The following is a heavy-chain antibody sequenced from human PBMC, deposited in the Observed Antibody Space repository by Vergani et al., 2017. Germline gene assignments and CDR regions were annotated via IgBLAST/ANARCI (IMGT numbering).Heavy chain of an antibody. CDR2: IYPGDSDT. CDR1: GYSFTSYW. Sequence: EVQLVQSGAEVKKPGESLKISCKGSGYSFTSYWIGWVRQMPGKGLEWMGIIYPGDSDTRYSPSFQGQVTISADKSISTAYLQWSSLKASDTAMYYCARKLRKRYSSSWYNPYYYYGMDGWGQGTTVTVSS. J-gene: IGHJ6*02. V-gene: IGHV5-51*01. D-gene: IGHD6-13*01. CDR3: ARKLRKRYSSSWYNPYYYYGMDG.